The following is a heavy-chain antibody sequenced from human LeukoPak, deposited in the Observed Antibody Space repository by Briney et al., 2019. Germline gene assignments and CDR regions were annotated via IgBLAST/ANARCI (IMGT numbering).Heavy chain of an antibody. D-gene: IGHD1-1*01. J-gene: IGHJ3*02. V-gene: IGHV4-34*01. CDR2: IYHSGST. CDR1: GGSFSGYY. CDR3: ARVREDPWNSAPHAFDI. Sequence: PSETLSLTCAVYGGSFSGYYWSWIRQPPGKGLEWIANIYHSGSTYYNPSLKSRVTISVDTSKNQFSLKLSSVTAADTAVYYCARVREDPWNSAPHAFDIWGQGTMVAVSS.